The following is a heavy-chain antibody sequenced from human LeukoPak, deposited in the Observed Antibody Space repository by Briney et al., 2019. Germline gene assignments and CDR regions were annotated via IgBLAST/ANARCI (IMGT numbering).Heavy chain of an antibody. CDR1: GYTFTSYD. V-gene: IGHV1-8*01. CDR2: MNPNSGNT. J-gene: IGHJ4*02. D-gene: IGHD3-22*01. CDR3: ARGPMIVVAPGDY. Sequence: GASVKVSCKASGYTFTSYDINWVRQATGQGLEWMGWMNPNSGNTGYAQRFQGRVTMTRNTSISTAYMELSSLRSEDTAVYYCARGPMIVVAPGDYWGQGTLVTVSS.